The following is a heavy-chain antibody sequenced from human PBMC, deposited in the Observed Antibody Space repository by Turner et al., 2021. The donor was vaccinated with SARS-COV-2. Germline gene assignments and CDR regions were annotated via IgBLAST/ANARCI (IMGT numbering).Heavy chain of an antibody. V-gene: IGHV3-23*01. CDR2: FSGSGGRT. J-gene: IGHJ6*02. CDR3: AKATYDFWSGYGYYSYGMDV. CDR1: GSPFGSYA. D-gene: IGHD3-3*01. Sequence: EVRLWGVGGGLFRLGGSLCPPCPPSGSPFGSYARSWVRQAEGKGLEGVSAFSGSGGRTYYADSVKGRFTISRDNSKNTLYLQMNSLRAEDTAVYYCAKATYDFWSGYGYYSYGMDVWGQGTTVTVSS.